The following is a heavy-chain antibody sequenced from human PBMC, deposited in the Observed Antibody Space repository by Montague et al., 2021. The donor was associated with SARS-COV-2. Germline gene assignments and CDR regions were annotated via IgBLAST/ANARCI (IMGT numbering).Heavy chain of an antibody. V-gene: IGHV3-30*04. Sequence: SLRLSCATSGFTFNTYALHWVRQTPGNGLEWVAVISYDGTKTYYAASVKGRFTISRDTSKNTVYLQMNSLRVEDTALYYCARERALRYYYGSGIEFWGQGTLVTVSS. CDR1: GFTFNTYA. J-gene: IGHJ4*02. D-gene: IGHD3-10*01. CDR3: ARERALRYYYGSGIEF. CDR2: ISYDGTKT.